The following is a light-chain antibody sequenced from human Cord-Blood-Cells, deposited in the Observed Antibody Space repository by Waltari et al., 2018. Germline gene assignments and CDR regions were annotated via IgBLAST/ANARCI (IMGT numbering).Light chain of an antibody. V-gene: IGLV2-14*01. CDR3: SSYTSSSTLV. Sequence: QSALTQPASVSGSPGQSIPISCPGTSSDVGGYNYVSWYQQHPGKAPKLMIYDVSNRPPGVSNRFSGSKSGNTASLTISGLQAEDEADYYCSSYTSSSTLVFGGGTKLTVL. CDR2: DVS. J-gene: IGLJ3*02. CDR1: SSDVGGYNY.